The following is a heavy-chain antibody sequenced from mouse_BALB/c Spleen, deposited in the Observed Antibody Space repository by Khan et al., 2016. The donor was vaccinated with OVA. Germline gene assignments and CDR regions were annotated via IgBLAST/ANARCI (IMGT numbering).Heavy chain of an antibody. J-gene: IGHJ4*01. CDR1: GYTFTTAG. CDR3: ARGGASYYRNDGGAMEY. V-gene: IGHV9-4*02. CDR2: INTHSGVP. Sequence: QIQLVQSGPELKKPGETVKISCKASGYTFTTAGIQWVQKMPGKGLKWIGWINTHSGVPTYAEDFKGRFAFSLEISVNTAYLQITNLKNEDTATYFCARGGASYYRNDGGAMEYWGQGTLVTVSA. D-gene: IGHD2-14*01.